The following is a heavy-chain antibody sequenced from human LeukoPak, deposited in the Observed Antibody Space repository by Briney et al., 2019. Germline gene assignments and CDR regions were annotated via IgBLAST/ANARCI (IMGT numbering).Heavy chain of an antibody. J-gene: IGHJ6*02. CDR1: GFTFSSYG. CDR2: IWYDGSNK. CDR3: AREGYGYGMNV. Sequence: GGSLRLSCAASGFTFSSYGMHWVRQAPGKGLEWVAVIWYDGSNKYYADSVKGRFTISRDNSKNTLYLQMNSLRAEDTAVYYCAREGYGYGMNVWGQGTTVTVSS. V-gene: IGHV3-33*01. D-gene: IGHD5-18*01.